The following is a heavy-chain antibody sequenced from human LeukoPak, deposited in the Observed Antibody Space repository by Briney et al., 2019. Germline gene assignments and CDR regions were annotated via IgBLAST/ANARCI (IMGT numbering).Heavy chain of an antibody. Sequence: PGGSLRLSCAASGFTFSSYSMNWVRQAPGKGLEWVSSISSSSGYIFYADSVKGRFTISRDNAKNSLYLQMNSLRAEDTAVYYCAMPGIAAAGTGYWGQGTLVTVSS. J-gene: IGHJ4*02. D-gene: IGHD6-13*01. CDR2: ISSSSGYI. V-gene: IGHV3-21*01. CDR1: GFTFSSYS. CDR3: AMPGIAAAGTGY.